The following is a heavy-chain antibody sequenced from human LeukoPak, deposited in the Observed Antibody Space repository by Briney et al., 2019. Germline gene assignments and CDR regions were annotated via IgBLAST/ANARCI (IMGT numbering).Heavy chain of an antibody. J-gene: IGHJ3*02. V-gene: IGHV4-4*02. CDR2: IYHSGGTT. CDR3: ARPTGRGGYPTDPFDI. Sequence: SSGTLSLTCAVSGGSIRSSNWWSWVRQPPGKGLEWIGEIYHSGGTTNYNPSLKSRVTISVDKSKNQFSLQLSSVTAADTALYYRARPTGRGGYPTDPFDIWGQGTMVTVSS. D-gene: IGHD6-25*01. CDR1: GGSIRSSNW.